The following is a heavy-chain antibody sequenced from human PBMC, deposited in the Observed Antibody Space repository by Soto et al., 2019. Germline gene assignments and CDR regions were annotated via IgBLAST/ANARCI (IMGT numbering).Heavy chain of an antibody. J-gene: IGHJ4*02. D-gene: IGHD3-22*01. CDR3: ATGNYYDSSGNFDY. Sequence: SETLSLTCAVSGGSISSSNWWSWVRQPPGKGLEWIGEIYHSGSTNYNPSLKSRVTISVDKSKNQFSLKLSSVTAADTAVYYCATGNYYDSSGNFDYWGQGTLVTVSS. V-gene: IGHV4-4*02. CDR2: IYHSGST. CDR1: GGSISSSNW.